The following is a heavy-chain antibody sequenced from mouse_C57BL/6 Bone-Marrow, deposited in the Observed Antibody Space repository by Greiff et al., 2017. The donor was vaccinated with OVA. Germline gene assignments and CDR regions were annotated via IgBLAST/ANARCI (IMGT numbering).Heavy chain of an antibody. CDR2: ISDGGSYT. D-gene: IGHD2-5*01. J-gene: IGHJ2*01. CDR1: GFTFSSYA. V-gene: IGHV5-4*03. CDR3: ARAPYYSNYFDY. Sequence: EVNVVESGGGLVKPGGSLKLSCAASGFTFSSYAMSWVRQTPEKRLEWVATISDGGSYTYYPDNVKGRFTISRDNAKNNLYLQMSHLKSEDTAMYYLARAPYYSNYFDYWCQGTTLTVSS.